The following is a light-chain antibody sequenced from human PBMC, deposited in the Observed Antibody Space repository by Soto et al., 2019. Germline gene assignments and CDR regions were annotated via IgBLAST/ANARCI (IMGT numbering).Light chain of an antibody. J-gene: IGKJ3*01. CDR2: DAS. CDR3: QQRSNWLFT. V-gene: IGKV3-11*01. Sequence: EILLTQSPATLSLSPGERATPSCRASQSVSRYLAWYQQKPGQAPRLLIYDASNRATGIPARFSGSGSGTDFTLTISSLEPEDFAVYYCQQRSNWLFTFGHGTKVDIK. CDR1: QSVSRY.